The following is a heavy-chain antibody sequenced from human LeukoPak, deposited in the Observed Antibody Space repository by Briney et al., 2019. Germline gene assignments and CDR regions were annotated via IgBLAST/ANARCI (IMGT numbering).Heavy chain of an antibody. D-gene: IGHD3-10*01. J-gene: IGHJ4*02. CDR1: GFTFGDYS. CDR3: ASDESVRGVWIDY. CDR2: ISSSSTTI. Sequence: PGGSLRLSCAASGFTFGDYSMNWVRQAPGKGLEWVSYISSSSTTIYYADSVKGRFTISRDNAKNTLYLQMHSLRAEDTAVYFCASDESVRGVWIDYWGQGTLVTVSS. V-gene: IGHV3-48*04.